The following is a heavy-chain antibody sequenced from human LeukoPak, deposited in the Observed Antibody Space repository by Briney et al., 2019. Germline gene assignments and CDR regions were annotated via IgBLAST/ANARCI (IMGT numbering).Heavy chain of an antibody. V-gene: IGHV1-8*03. J-gene: IGHJ2*01. CDR1: GYTFNNYN. CDR3: ARGRPAGRDWYFDL. Sequence: ASVKVSCKASGYTFNNYNINWVRQATGQGLEWMGWTNPNSGNTGSTQKFQDRVTITRNTSISTAYMELSSLRSEDTAVYYCARGRPAGRDWYFDLWGRGTLVTVSS. D-gene: IGHD6-19*01. CDR2: TNPNSGNT.